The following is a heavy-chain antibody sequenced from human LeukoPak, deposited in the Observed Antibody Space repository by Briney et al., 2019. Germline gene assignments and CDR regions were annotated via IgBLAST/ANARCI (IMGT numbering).Heavy chain of an antibody. J-gene: IGHJ5*02. CDR2: IYYSGST. Sequence: PSETLSLTCAVYGGSFSGYYWSWIRQHPGKGLEWIGYIYYSGSTYYNPSLKSRVTISVDTSKNQFSLKLSSVTAADTAVYYCAREGLIAVADTQYNWFDPWGQGTLVTVSS. CDR1: GGSFSGYY. V-gene: IGHV4-31*11. CDR3: AREGLIAVADTQYNWFDP. D-gene: IGHD6-19*01.